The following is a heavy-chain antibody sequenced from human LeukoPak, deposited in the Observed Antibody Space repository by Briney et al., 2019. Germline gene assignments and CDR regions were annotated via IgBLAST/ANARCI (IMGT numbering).Heavy chain of an antibody. CDR3: ARDLTQRITMIVVVPDAFDI. V-gene: IGHV1-69*13. Sequence: LVKVSCKASGYTFTSYDINWVRQATGQGLEWMGHIILLFGSTHYAQNFHGRLTISADESTRTAFMELSSLRSEDTAVYYCARDLTQRITMIVVVPDAFDIWGQGTMVTVSS. D-gene: IGHD3-22*01. CDR1: GYTFTSYD. J-gene: IGHJ3*02. CDR2: IILLFGST.